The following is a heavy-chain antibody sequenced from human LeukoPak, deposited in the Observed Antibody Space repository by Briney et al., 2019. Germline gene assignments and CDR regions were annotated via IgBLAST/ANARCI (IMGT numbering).Heavy chain of an antibody. D-gene: IGHD3-3*01. J-gene: IGHJ6*02. CDR3: AKTGAITIFGVESSPYYYYGMDV. Sequence: GGSLRLSCAASGFTFSSYAMSWVRQAPGKGLEWVSAISGSGGSTYYADSVKGRFTISRDNSKNTLYLQMNSLRAEDTAVYYCAKTGAITIFGVESSPYYYYGMDVWGQGTTVTVS. CDR1: GFTFSSYA. CDR2: ISGSGGST. V-gene: IGHV3-23*01.